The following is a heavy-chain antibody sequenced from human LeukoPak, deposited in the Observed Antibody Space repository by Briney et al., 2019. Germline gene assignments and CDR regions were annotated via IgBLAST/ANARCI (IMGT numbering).Heavy chain of an antibody. CDR1: GFTFSSYS. D-gene: IGHD3-3*01. Sequence: GGSLRLSCAASGFTFSSYSMNWVRQAPGKGLEWVSSISSSSSYIYYADSVKGRFTISRVDSKNTLYLQMNSLRAEDTAVYYCARESITIFGVVPELDYWGQGTLVTVSS. V-gene: IGHV3-21*01. J-gene: IGHJ4*02. CDR2: ISSSSSYI. CDR3: ARESITIFGVVPELDY.